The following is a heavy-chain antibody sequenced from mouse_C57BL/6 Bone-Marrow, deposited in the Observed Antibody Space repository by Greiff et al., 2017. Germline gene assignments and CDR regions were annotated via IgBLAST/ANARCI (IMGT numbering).Heavy chain of an antibody. CDR2: IYPSSGTT. Sequence: QVQLQQSGAELARPGASVKLSCKASGYTFTSYGISWVKQRTGQGLEWIGEIYPSSGTTYYNEKFKGKATLAADKSSSTAYMEHRDLTAMDSAAYFCARHQLGRCAYWGQGTLVTVSA. V-gene: IGHV1-81*01. J-gene: IGHJ3*01. CDR3: ARHQLGRCAY. D-gene: IGHD4-1*02. CDR1: GYTFTSYG.